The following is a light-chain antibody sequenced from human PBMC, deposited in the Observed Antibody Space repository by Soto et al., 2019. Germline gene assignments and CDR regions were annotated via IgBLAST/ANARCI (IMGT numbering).Light chain of an antibody. CDR2: EVS. CDR1: SSDVGSHSY. CDR3: SSYTSSSTYV. J-gene: IGLJ1*01. Sequence: QSVLTQPASVSGSPGQSITISCTGTSSDVGSHSYVSWYQQYPGKAPKLIIYEVSYRPSGVSNRFSGSKSGNTASLTISGLQAEDEADYSCSSYTSSSTYVFGTGTKVTVL. V-gene: IGLV2-14*01.